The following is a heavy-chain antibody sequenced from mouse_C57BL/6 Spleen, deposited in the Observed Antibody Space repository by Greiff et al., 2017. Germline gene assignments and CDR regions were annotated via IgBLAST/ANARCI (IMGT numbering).Heavy chain of an antibody. D-gene: IGHD2-2*01. CDR3: ARGRSRVYGYRNFDY. CDR1: GYTFTSYW. J-gene: IGHJ2*01. CDR2: IDPSDSYT. V-gene: IGHV1-69*01. Sequence: VQLQQPGAELVMPGASVKLSCKASGYTFTSYWMHWVKQRPGQGLEWIGEIDPSDSYTNYNQKFKGKSTLTVDKSSSTAYMQLSSLTSEDSAVYYCARGRSRVYGYRNFDYWGQGTTLTVSS.